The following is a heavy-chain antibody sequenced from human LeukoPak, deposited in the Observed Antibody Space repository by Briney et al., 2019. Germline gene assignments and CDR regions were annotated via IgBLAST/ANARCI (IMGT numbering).Heavy chain of an antibody. J-gene: IGHJ4*02. Sequence: GGSLRLSCAASGFTFSSYAMSWVRQAPGKGLEWVSSISTSGGTTYYADSVKGRFTISRDNTKNTLYLEMNSLRAEDTAVYNCAKDREIVLVPAAIVYWGQGTLVTVSS. CDR3: AKDREIVLVPAAIVY. V-gene: IGHV3-23*01. CDR2: ISTSGGTT. D-gene: IGHD2-2*02. CDR1: GFTFSSYA.